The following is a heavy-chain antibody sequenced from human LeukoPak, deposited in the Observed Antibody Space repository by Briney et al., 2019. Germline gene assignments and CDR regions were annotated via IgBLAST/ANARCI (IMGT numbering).Heavy chain of an antibody. CDR2: INPNSGGT. D-gene: IGHD2-21*01. CDR1: GYSFTDYY. Sequence: ASVKVSCKTSGYSFTDYYMHWVRQAPGQGLEWMEWINPNSGGTSSAQKFQGRVTMTRETSITTVYMEVSWLTSDDTAIYYCARADRLDGGPYLIGPWGQGTLVSVCS. J-gene: IGHJ5*02. V-gene: IGHV1-2*02. CDR3: ARADRLDGGPYLIGP.